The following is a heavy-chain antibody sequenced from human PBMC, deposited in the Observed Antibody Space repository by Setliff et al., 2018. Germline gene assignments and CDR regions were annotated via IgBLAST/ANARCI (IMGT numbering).Heavy chain of an antibody. CDR1: GYSISSAYY. CDR3: ARDLYDYVWGTYRYHDAFDI. J-gene: IGHJ3*02. CDR2: IYHSGNT. Sequence: SETLSLTCAVSGYSISSAYYWGWIRQPPGKGLEWIGSIYHSGNTYYNPSLKSRVTMSVDTSKNQFSLKLSSVTAADTAVYYCARDLYDYVWGTYRYHDAFDIWGQGTMVTVSS. V-gene: IGHV4-38-2*02. D-gene: IGHD3-16*02.